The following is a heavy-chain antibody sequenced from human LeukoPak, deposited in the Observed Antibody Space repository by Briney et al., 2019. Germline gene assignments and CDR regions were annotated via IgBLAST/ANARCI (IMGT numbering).Heavy chain of an antibody. CDR3: ARVDQQLVYFDY. J-gene: IGHJ4*02. CDR2: IYYSGST. Sequence: PSETLSLTCTVSGGSISSSSYYWGWIRQPPGKGLEWIGSIYYSGSTYYNPSLKSRVTISVDTSKNQFSLKLSSVTAADTAVYYCARVDQQLVYFDYWGQGTLVTVSS. CDR1: GGSISSSSYY. V-gene: IGHV4-39*07. D-gene: IGHD6-6*01.